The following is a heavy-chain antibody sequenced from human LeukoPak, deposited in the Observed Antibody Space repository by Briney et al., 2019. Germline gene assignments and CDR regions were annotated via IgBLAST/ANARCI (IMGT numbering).Heavy chain of an antibody. V-gene: IGHV3-30-3*01. CDR1: GFTFSSYT. CDR3: ARAAHTTYVLGRYYYYAMDV. Sequence: QAGGSLRLSCAASGFTFSSYTMDWVRQAPGKGLEWVARISYAGSNNYYADSVKGRFTISSDNPKNTLYLQMDSLRAEDTAVYYCARAAHTTYVLGRYYYYAMDVWGQGTTVTVSS. D-gene: IGHD3-10*01. CDR2: ISYAGSNN. J-gene: IGHJ6*02.